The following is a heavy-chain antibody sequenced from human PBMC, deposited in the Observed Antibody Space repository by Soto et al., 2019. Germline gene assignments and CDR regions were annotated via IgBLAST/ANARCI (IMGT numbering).Heavy chain of an antibody. CDR3: ARVSTLYYYYYYMDV. CDR1: GGSFSGYY. V-gene: IGHV4-34*01. Sequence: QVQLQQWGAGLLKPSETLSLTCAVYGGSFSGYYWSWIRQPPGKGLEWIGEINHSGSTNYNPSLKSRVTISVDTSKNQFSLKLSSVTAADTAVYYCARVSTLYYYYYYMDVWGKGTTATVSS. J-gene: IGHJ6*03. CDR2: INHSGST.